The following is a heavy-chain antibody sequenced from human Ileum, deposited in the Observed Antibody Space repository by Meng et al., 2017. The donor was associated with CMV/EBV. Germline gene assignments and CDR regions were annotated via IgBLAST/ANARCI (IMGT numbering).Heavy chain of an antibody. CDR3: ARDGLNERYFDY. V-gene: IGHV7-4-1*02. D-gene: IGHD6-25*01. CDR1: GYTCTSNN. J-gene: IGHJ4*02. Sequence: SCKASGYTCTSNNVIWVRQAPGQGPEWMGWIDTNTGNPTYARDFTGRFVFSLDTSVSTAYLQISSLKAEDTAVYYCARDGLNERYFDYWGQGTLVTVSS. CDR2: IDTNTGNP.